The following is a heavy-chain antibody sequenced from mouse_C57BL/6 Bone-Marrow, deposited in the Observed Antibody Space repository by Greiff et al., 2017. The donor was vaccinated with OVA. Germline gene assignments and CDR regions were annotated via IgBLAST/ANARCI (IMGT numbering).Heavy chain of an antibody. V-gene: IGHV1-81*01. Sequence: VQRVESGAELARPGASVKLSCKASGYTFTSYGISWVKQRTGQGLEWIGEIYPRSGNTYYNEKFKGKATLTADKSSSTAYMELRSLTSEDSAVYFCARRVARGFAYWGQGTLVTVSA. D-gene: IGHD1-1*01. J-gene: IGHJ3*01. CDR2: IYPRSGNT. CDR3: ARRVARGFAY. CDR1: GYTFTSYG.